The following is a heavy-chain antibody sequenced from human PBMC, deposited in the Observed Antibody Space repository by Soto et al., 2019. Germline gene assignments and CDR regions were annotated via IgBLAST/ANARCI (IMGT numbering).Heavy chain of an antibody. CDR1: GGSFSGYY. D-gene: IGHD3-10*01. V-gene: IGHV4-34*01. CDR2: VNYRGST. Sequence: SETLSLTCAVYGGSFSGYYWSWIRQPPGKGLEWIGEVNYRGSTNYNPSLKSRVTISVDTTSNNQLFLNLSSVTAADTAVYYCARGRPRGGSASYYERNLDYWGQGTVVTVSS. J-gene: IGHJ4*02. CDR3: ARGRPRGGSASYYERNLDY.